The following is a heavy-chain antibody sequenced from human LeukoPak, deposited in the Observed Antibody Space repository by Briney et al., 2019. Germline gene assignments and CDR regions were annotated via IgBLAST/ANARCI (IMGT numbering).Heavy chain of an antibody. CDR2: INHSGST. J-gene: IGHJ4*02. CDR3: ARTKSSGDQYYFDY. Sequence: SETLSLTCAVYGGSFSGYYWSWIRQPPGKGLEWIGEINHSGSTNYNPSLKSRVTISVDTSKNQFSLKLSSVTAADTAVYYCARTKSSGDQYYFDYWGQGTLVTVSS. D-gene: IGHD4-17*01. CDR1: GGSFSGYY. V-gene: IGHV4-34*01.